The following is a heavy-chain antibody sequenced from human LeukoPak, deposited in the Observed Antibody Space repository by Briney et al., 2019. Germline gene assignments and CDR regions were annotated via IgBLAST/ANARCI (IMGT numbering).Heavy chain of an antibody. CDR3: ARSNYVLLRDASDI. J-gene: IGHJ3*02. CDR2: IYSGGST. CDR1: GFTVSSNY. V-gene: IGHV3-53*01. Sequence: GGSLRLSCAASGFTVSSNYMSWVRQAPGKGLEWVSVIYSGGSTYYADSVKGRFTISRDNSKNTLYLQMNSLRAEDTAVYYCARSNYVLLRDASDIWGQGTMVTVSS. D-gene: IGHD1-7*01.